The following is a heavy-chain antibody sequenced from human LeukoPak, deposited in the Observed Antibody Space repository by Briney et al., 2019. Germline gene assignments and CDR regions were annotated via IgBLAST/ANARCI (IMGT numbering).Heavy chain of an antibody. CDR3: ARDRSTSGRQY. CDR2: INQDGSER. CDR1: GFTFSSFW. D-gene: IGHD3-10*01. Sequence: PGGSLRLSCAASGFTFSSFWMAWVRQVPGKGPEWVANINQDGSERHYVDSLKGRFTVSRDNAKNSLHLQMNTLRAEDTAVYYCARDRSTSGRQYWGQGTLVTVSS. J-gene: IGHJ4*02. V-gene: IGHV3-7*01.